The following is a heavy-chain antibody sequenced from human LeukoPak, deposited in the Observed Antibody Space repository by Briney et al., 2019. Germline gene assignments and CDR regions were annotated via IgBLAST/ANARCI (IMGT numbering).Heavy chain of an antibody. V-gene: IGHV3-15*01. Sequence: GGSLRLSCAASGFTFSNAWMIWVRQAPGKGLERVGRIKSKTDGGTTEYAAPVKGRFTISRDDSKKMLYLQMNSLKTEDTGVYYCTASYNWNYWVAHWGQGTLVTVSS. CDR1: GFTFSNAW. D-gene: IGHD1-7*01. CDR3: TASYNWNYWVAH. CDR2: IKSKTDGGTT. J-gene: IGHJ4*02.